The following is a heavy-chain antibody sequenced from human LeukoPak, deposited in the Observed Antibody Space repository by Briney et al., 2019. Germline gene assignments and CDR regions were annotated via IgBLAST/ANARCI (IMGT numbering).Heavy chain of an antibody. D-gene: IGHD3-10*01. Sequence: SETLSLTCTVSGGSISSYYWSWIRQPPGKGLEWIGYIYYSGSTNYNPSLKSRVTISVDTSKNQFSLKLSSVTAADTAAYYCARDLRFYYGSGSAYYYMDVWGKGTTVTVSS. CDR3: ARDLRFYYGSGSAYYYMDV. J-gene: IGHJ6*03. V-gene: IGHV4-59*01. CDR1: GGSISSYY. CDR2: IYYSGST.